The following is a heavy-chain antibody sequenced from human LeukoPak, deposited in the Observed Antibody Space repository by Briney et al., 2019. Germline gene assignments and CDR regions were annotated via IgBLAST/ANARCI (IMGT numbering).Heavy chain of an antibody. Sequence: VSRINSDGSSTSYADSVKGRFTISRDNSKNTLYLQMNSLRAEDTAVYYCAKDPYKGGSDYWGQGTLVTVSS. CDR2: INSDGSST. V-gene: IGHV3-74*01. D-gene: IGHD1-1*01. CDR3: AKDPYKGGSDY. J-gene: IGHJ4*02.